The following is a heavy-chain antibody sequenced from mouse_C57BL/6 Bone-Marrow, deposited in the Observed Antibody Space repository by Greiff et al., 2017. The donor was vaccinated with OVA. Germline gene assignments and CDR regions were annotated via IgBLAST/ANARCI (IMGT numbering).Heavy chain of an antibody. D-gene: IGHD1-1*02. CDR1: GYTFTSHW. CDR2: INPSSGYT. J-gene: IGHJ3*01. Sequence: VQLQQSGPELVRPGASVKISCKAPGYTFTSHWMQWVRQRPGQGLEWIGYINPSSGYTKYNQKFKDKATLTADKSSSTAYMQLSSLTYEDSAVYYCARGILWLFAYWGQGTLVTVSA. CDR3: ARGILWLFAY. V-gene: IGHV1-7*01.